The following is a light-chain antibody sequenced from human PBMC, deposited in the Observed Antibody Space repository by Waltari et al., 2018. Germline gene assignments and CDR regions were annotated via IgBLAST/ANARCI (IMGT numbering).Light chain of an antibody. J-gene: IGLJ3*02. CDR2: RDI. Sequence: SYELTQPPSVSVSPGQSANITCSGDALPKQYTSWYQQTPGQAPVLIIYRDIKRASGIPERISGSSSGTTATLTIGGVQAEDEADYFCQSADMSATYWVFGGGTKMTVL. V-gene: IGLV3-25*03. CDR3: QSADMSATYWV. CDR1: ALPKQY.